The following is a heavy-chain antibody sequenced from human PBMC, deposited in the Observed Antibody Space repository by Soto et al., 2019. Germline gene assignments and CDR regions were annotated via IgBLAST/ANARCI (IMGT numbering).Heavy chain of an antibody. J-gene: IGHJ6*02. CDR3: ARDPTVTTEYYYGMDV. Sequence: QVQLVQSGAEVKKPGSSVKVSCKASGGTFSSYAISWVRQAPGQGLEWMGGIIPIFGTANYAQKFQGRVTITXVQXTXIAYMELSSLRSEETAVYYCARDPTVTTEYYYGMDVWGQGTTVTVSS. CDR1: GGTFSSYA. D-gene: IGHD4-4*01. CDR2: IIPIFGTA. V-gene: IGHV1-69*05.